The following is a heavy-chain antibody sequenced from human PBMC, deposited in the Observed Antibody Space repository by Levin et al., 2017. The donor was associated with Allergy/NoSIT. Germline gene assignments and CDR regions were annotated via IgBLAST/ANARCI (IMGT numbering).Heavy chain of an antibody. CDR2: ISYDGSDK. Sequence: PGGSLRLSCAASGFTFSNYGMHWVRQAPGKGLEWVAVISYDGSDKYYADSVRGRFTISRDKSKNTLFLQMNSLRAEDTAVYYCARTRSIWSLPGDDWGQGTLVTVSS. V-gene: IGHV3-30*03. J-gene: IGHJ4*02. CDR1: GFTFSNYG. D-gene: IGHD6-13*01. CDR3: ARTRSIWSLPGDD.